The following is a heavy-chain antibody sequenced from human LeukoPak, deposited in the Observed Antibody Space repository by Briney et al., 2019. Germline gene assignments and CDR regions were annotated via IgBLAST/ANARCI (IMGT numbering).Heavy chain of an antibody. CDR1: GFPFSRSW. CDR2: IKQDGSEK. CDR3: ARDPIPYDYVWGSYPGVF. J-gene: IGHJ4*02. D-gene: IGHD3-16*02. V-gene: IGHV3-7*01. Sequence: GGSLRLSCTASGFPFSRSWMSWVRQAPGKGLEWVANIKQDGSEKYYVDFVKGLFTISRDNAKNSLYLQMNSLRAEDTAVYYCARDPIPYDYVWGSYPGVFWGQGTLVTVSS.